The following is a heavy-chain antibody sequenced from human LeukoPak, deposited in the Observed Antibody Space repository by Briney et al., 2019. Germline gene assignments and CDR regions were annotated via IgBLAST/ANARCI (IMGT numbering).Heavy chain of an antibody. J-gene: IGHJ4*02. D-gene: IGHD6-13*01. CDR1: GFTVSSNY. V-gene: IGHV3-53*01. CDR3: ARGGVAAAASIDY. Sequence: GGSLRLSCAASGFTVSSNYMSWVRQAPEKGLEWVSLIYSDGSTYYADSVKGRFTISRDNSKNTLSLQMNSLRADDTAVYYCARGGVAAAASIDYWGQGTLVTVSS. CDR2: IYSDGST.